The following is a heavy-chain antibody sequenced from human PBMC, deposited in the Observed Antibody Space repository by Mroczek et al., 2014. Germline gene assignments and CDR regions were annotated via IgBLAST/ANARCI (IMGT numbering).Heavy chain of an antibody. J-gene: IGHJ4*01. CDR1: LSTSILI. D-gene: IGHD1-26*01. Sequence: ESGVAWCSQGGSLRFVLCSFWLSTSILIISTGCVRPGKGLEWVASISPYSSYTSYADSVKGRFTISADTSKNTAYLQMNSLRAEDTAVYYCARYYWGAFDYWGQGTLVTVSS. CDR2: ISPYSSYT. V-gene: IGHV3-30-3*01. CDR3: ARYYWGAFDY.